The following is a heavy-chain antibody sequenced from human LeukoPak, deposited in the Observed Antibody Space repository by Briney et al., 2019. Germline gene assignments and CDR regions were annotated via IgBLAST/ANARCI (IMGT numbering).Heavy chain of an antibody. V-gene: IGHV4-59*01. D-gene: IGHD3-22*01. CDR3: ARDAGPYYYDSKGYFDY. Sequence: SETLSLTCTASGGSISSYYWSWIRQPPGKGLEWIGYIYYSGSTNYNPSLKSRVTISVDTSKNQFSLKLSSVTAADTAVYYCARDAGPYYYDSKGYFDYWGQGTLVTVSS. J-gene: IGHJ4*02. CDR1: GGSISSYY. CDR2: IYYSGST.